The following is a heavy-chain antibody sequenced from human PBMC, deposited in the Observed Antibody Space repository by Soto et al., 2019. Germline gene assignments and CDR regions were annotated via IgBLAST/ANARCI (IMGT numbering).Heavy chain of an antibody. V-gene: IGHV1-2*04. CDR2: INPNGGVT. J-gene: IGHJ6*03. D-gene: IGHD5-12*01. CDR1: GDSFNDYY. CDR3: ARESGGATATLDYYYFYMDV. Sequence: QVQLVQSGAEVRKPGASVTVSCRSSGDSFNDYYIHWVRQAPGQGFEWMGWINPNGGVTKYAQKCQGWGSMTRDTSIRTVYMQLSRRRSDDTAVYYCARESGGATATLDYYYFYMDVWGTGTTVTVSS.